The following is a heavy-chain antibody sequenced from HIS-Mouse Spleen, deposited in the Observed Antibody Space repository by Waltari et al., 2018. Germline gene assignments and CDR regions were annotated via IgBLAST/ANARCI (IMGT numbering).Heavy chain of an antibody. V-gene: IGHV1-2*02. CDR3: ARVSHNWNYETAFDI. Sequence: QVQLVQSGAEVKKPGASVKVSCKASGYTFTGYYMHWVRQAPGQGLEGMGWINPNSGGTNYAQKFQGRVTMTRDTSISTAYMELSRLRSDDTAVYYFARVSHNWNYETAFDIWGQGTMVTVSS. CDR2: INPNSGGT. D-gene: IGHD1-7*01. CDR1: GYTFTGYY. J-gene: IGHJ3*02.